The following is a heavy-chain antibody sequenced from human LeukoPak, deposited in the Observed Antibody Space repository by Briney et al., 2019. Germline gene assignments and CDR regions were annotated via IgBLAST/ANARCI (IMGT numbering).Heavy chain of an antibody. CDR3: ARGLPDDWGCINY. CDR2: IIPILGIA. J-gene: IGHJ4*02. CDR1: GGTFSSYA. D-gene: IGHD7-27*01. Sequence: ASVKVSCKASGGTFSSYAISWVRQAPGQGLEWMGRIIPILGIANYAQKFQGRVTITADKSTSTAYMELSSLRSEDTAVYYCARGLPDDWGCINYWGQGTLVTVSS. V-gene: IGHV1-69*04.